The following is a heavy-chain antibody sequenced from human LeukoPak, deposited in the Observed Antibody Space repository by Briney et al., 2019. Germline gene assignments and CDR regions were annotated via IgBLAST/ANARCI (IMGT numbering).Heavy chain of an antibody. V-gene: IGHV3-20*04. Sequence: GGSLRLSCAASGLTFDDYGMSWVRQAPGKGLEWVSGINWNGGRTGYADSVKGRFTISRDNAKNSLYLQMNSLRAEDTALYYCARAPPRSPGFDYWGQGTLVTVSS. J-gene: IGHJ4*02. CDR1: GLTFDDYG. CDR3: ARAPPRSPGFDY. CDR2: INWNGGRT. D-gene: IGHD6-6*01.